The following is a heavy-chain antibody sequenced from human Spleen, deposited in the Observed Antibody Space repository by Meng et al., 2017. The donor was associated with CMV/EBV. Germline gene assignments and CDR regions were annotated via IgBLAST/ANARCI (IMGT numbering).Heavy chain of an antibody. J-gene: IGHJ3*02. V-gene: IGHV1-2*02. CDR3: ARLYYCSSTSCYTSGVRGGAFDI. D-gene: IGHD2-2*02. Sequence: ASVKVSCKASGYTFAGHYLHWVRQAPGQGLEWMAWINPNSGDTKYAQRFQGRVTMTRDTSINTAYMELSSLRSDDTAVYYCARLYYCSSTSCYTSGVRGGAFDIWGQGTMVTVSS. CDR2: INPNSGDT. CDR1: GYTFAGHY.